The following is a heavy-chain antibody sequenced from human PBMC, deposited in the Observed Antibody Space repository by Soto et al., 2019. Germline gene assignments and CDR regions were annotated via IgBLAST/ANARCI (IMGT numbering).Heavy chain of an antibody. CDR3: ARHSPLLFLGVVAAEDYYGMDV. CDR2: SDPSDSYT. V-gene: IGHV5-10-1*01. J-gene: IGHJ6*02. Sequence: GESLKISCKCSGYSFASYWISWVRQMPVKGLEWVGRSDPSDSYTNYIPSVQGHVTISAHKSISPAYLQWSSLKAPDTAMYYCARHSPLLFLGVVAAEDYYGMDVWGQGTTVTVSS. CDR1: GYSFASYW. D-gene: IGHD2-15*01.